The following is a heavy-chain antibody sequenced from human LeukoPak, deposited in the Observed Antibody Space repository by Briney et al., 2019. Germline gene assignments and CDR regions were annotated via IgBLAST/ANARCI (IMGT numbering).Heavy chain of an antibody. Sequence: PGGSLRLSCAASGFTFNTYTMNWVRQAPGKGLEWISYLSSGSDSIFYADSVKGRFTISRDNAKNSLYLQMNSLRAEDTAVYYCARERYSSSSFDYWGQGTLVTVSS. CDR1: GFTFNTYT. J-gene: IGHJ4*02. CDR2: LSSGSDSI. V-gene: IGHV3-48*01. D-gene: IGHD6-6*01. CDR3: ARERYSSSSFDY.